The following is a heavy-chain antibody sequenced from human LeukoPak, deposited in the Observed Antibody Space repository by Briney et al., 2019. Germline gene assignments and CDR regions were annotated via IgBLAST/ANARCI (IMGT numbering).Heavy chain of an antibody. CDR1: GGSISSYY. CDR3: ARGRIQLWLRPYYFDY. Sequence: PSETLSLTCTVSGGSISSYYWSWIRQPAGKGLEWIGRIYTSGSTNYNPSLKSRVTMSVDTSKNQFSLKLSSVTAADTAVYYCARGRIQLWLRPYYFDYWGQGTLVTVSS. D-gene: IGHD5-18*01. CDR2: IYTSGST. J-gene: IGHJ4*02. V-gene: IGHV4-4*07.